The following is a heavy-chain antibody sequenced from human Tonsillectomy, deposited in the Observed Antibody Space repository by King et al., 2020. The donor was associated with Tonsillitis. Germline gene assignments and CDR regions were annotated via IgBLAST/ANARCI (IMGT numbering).Heavy chain of an antibody. D-gene: IGHD5-18*01. Sequence: QLQESGPGLVKPSETLSLTCTVSGGSISSNSHYWGWIRQPPGKGLEWIGSIYYSGSTSYSPSLKSRVTISVDTSKNQFSLKLRSVTAADMAVYYCARQSVDTAMEIDHWGQGTLVTVSS. CDR3: ARQSVDTAMEIDH. CDR2: IYYSGST. J-gene: IGHJ4*02. V-gene: IGHV4-39*01. CDR1: GGSISSNSHY.